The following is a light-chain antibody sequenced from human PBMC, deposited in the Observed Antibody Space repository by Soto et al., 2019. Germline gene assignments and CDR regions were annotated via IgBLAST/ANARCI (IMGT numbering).Light chain of an antibody. CDR3: QQYNNWLPIT. V-gene: IGKV3-15*01. J-gene: IGKJ5*01. Sequence: EIVMTQSPGTLSVSPGERATLSCRASQTVGSNLAWYQQKPGQAPRLLISGASTRATGIPARFSGSGSGTEFTLTITSLQSEDFAVYYCQQYNNWLPITFGQGTRLEI. CDR1: QTVGSN. CDR2: GAS.